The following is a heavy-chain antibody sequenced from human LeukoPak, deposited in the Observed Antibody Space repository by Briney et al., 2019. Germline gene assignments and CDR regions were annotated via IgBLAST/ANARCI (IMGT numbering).Heavy chain of an antibody. J-gene: IGHJ6*03. V-gene: IGHV1-69*06. Sequence: VASVKVSCKASGGTFSSYAISWVRQAPGQGLEWMGGIIPIFGTANYAQKFQGRVTITADKSTSTAYMELSSLRSEDTAVYYCARGEYYDILTGSYYYMDVWGKGTTVTISS. CDR1: GGTFSSYA. D-gene: IGHD3-9*01. CDR2: IIPIFGTA. CDR3: ARGEYYDILTGSYYYMDV.